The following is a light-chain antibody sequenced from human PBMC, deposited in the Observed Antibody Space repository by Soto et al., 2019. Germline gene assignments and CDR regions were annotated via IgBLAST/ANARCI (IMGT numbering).Light chain of an antibody. Sequence: AIQMTQSPSSLSASVGDRVTITCRASQGIRNDLGWYQQKPGKAPNLLIYAASTLQSGVPSRFSGSGSGTDFTLTISSLPPEEFATYYCLKDYNYPRTFGQGTKVDIK. J-gene: IGKJ1*01. CDR3: LKDYNYPRT. CDR2: AAS. CDR1: QGIRND. V-gene: IGKV1-6*01.